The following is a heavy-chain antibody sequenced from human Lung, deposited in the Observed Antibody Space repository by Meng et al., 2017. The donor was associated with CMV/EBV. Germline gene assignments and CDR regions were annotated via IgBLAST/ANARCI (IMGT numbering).Heavy chain of an antibody. D-gene: IGHD4-23*01. CDR2: TYYRSKWYH. CDR1: GYIVSSNSAA. V-gene: IGHV6-1*01. J-gene: IGHJ4*02. CDR3: ARGINGGCGD. Sequence: VPLQLAGTGRGNPSQTLSLPCAISGYIVSSNSAAWHWIRQSPSRGLEWLGRTYYRSKWYHEYAVSVKSRITISPDTPKNQFSLQLNSMAPEDTAAYYCARGINGGCGDWGQGTLVTVSS.